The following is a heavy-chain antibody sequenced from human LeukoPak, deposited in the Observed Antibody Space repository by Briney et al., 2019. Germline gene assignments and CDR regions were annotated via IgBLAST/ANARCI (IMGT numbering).Heavy chain of an antibody. CDR3: ARQFDGSYPNAFDI. Sequence: GGSLRLSCAASGFTFSTYGMHWVRQAPGKRLEWVAVTWYDGSYKYYGDSVKGRFTISRDNSKNTLYLQMASLRVEDTAVYYCARQFDGSYPNAFDIWGQGTMVTVSS. V-gene: IGHV3-33*01. CDR1: GFTFSTYG. J-gene: IGHJ3*02. CDR2: TWYDGSYK. D-gene: IGHD1-26*01.